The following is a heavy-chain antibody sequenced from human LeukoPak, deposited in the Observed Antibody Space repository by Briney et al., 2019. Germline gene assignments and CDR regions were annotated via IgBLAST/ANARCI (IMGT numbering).Heavy chain of an antibody. CDR1: GYTFTSYY. Sequence: ASVKVSCKASGYTFTSYYVHWVRQAPGQGLEWMGIINPSGGSTSYAQKFQGRVTMTRDTSTSTVYMELSSLRSEDTAVYYCARVSYGDYYDYWGQGTLVTVSS. J-gene: IGHJ4*02. CDR2: INPSGGST. CDR3: ARVSYGDYYDY. D-gene: IGHD4-17*01. V-gene: IGHV1-46*01.